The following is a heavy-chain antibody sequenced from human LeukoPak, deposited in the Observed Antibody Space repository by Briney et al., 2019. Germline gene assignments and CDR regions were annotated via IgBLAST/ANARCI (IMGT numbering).Heavy chain of an antibody. CDR1: GDSISSSNSY. V-gene: IGHV4-39*01. Sequence: PSETLSLTCTVSGDSISSSNSYWGWIRQPPGKGLEWIGSIYYSGNTYYNASLKSRVTISVDTSKNQFSLKLTSVTAADTAVYYCARGAGSSWYYFDYWGQGTLVTVSS. D-gene: IGHD6-13*01. CDR3: ARGAGSSWYYFDY. CDR2: IYYSGNT. J-gene: IGHJ4*02.